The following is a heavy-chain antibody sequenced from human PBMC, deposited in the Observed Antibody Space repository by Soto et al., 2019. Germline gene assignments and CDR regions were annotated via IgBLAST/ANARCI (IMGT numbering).Heavy chain of an antibody. CDR1: GGSVSSGSYY. D-gene: IGHD5-12*01. V-gene: IGHV4-61*01. CDR3: ARVRDGYKSPAFDI. J-gene: IGHJ3*02. CDR2: IYYSGST. Sequence: ETLSLTCTVSGGSVSSGSYYWSWIRQPPGKGLEWIGYIYYSGSTNYNPSLKSRVTISVDTSKNQFSLKLSSVTAADTAVYYCARVRDGYKSPAFDIWGQGTMVTVSS.